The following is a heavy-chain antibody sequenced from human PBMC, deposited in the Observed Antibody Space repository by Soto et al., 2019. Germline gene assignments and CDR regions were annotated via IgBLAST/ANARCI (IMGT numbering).Heavy chain of an antibody. J-gene: IGHJ5*02. CDR2: IYYRGTT. D-gene: IGHD3-3*01. CDR3: ARHWRTGYSTVFGVVMGWFDP. CDR1: GGSISSAGYS. Sequence: SETLSLTCTVSGGSISSAGYSWSWIRQPPGKGLEWIGYIYYRGTTHYNPSLKSRVTIDRSDNQFSLKLSSVTAADTAVYYCARHWRTGYSTVFGVVMGWFDPWGQGTLVTVSS. V-gene: IGHV4-30-2*03.